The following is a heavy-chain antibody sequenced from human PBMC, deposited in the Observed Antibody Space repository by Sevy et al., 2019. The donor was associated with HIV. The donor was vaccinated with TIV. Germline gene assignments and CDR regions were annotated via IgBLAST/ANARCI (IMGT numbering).Heavy chain of an antibody. J-gene: IGHJ4*02. D-gene: IGHD6-19*01. CDR2: INEDGDVK. Sequence: GGSLRLSCAASGFRFSNFWMSWVRQAPGKGLEWVANINEDGDVKYYADSVKGRFIISRDTANDSLYVQMLSLRAEDTDVYYCAKIGKRGWDFDSWGQGTRVTVSS. CDR3: AKIGKRGWDFDS. CDR1: GFRFSNFW. V-gene: IGHV3-7*01.